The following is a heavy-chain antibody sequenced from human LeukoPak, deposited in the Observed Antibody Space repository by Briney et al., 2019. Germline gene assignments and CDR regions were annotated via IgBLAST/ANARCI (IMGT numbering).Heavy chain of an antibody. Sequence: SETLSLTCTVSDGSISSYYWSWIRQPPGKGLEWIGYIYYSGSSNYNPSLRSRVTISVDTSKKQVALKLTSVTAADTAVYYCARAKKAVAGFFDYWGQGPLVTVSS. V-gene: IGHV4-59*01. D-gene: IGHD6-19*01. CDR1: DGSISSYY. J-gene: IGHJ4*02. CDR2: IYYSGSS. CDR3: ARAKKAVAGFFDY.